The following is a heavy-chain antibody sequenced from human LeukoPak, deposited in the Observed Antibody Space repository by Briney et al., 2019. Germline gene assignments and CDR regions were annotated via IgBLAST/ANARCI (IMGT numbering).Heavy chain of an antibody. CDR1: GYTFISYG. Sequence: ASVKVSCKASGYTFISYGISWVRQAPGQGLEWMGWISTYNGNTNYAQNLQGRVTMTTDTSTSTAYMELRSLRSDDTAVYYCVRDYDSNGYYRYWGQGTLVTVSS. J-gene: IGHJ4*02. CDR2: ISTYNGNT. V-gene: IGHV1-18*01. CDR3: VRDYDSNGYYRY. D-gene: IGHD3-22*01.